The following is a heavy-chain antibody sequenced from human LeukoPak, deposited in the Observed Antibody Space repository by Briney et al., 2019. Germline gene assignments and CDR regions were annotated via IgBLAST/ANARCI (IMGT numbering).Heavy chain of an antibody. Sequence: SETLSLTCTVSGGSISSYYWSWIRRPAGKGLEWIGRIYTSGSTNYNPSLKSRVTMSVDTSKNQFSLKLSSVTAADTAVYYYARGEGATTPFDYWGQGTLVTVSS. CDR1: GGSISSYY. V-gene: IGHV4-4*07. D-gene: IGHD1-26*01. J-gene: IGHJ4*02. CDR3: ARGEGATTPFDY. CDR2: IYTSGST.